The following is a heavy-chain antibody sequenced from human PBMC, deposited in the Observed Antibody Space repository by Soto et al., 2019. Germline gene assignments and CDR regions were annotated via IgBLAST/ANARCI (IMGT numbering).Heavy chain of an antibody. CDR2: INHSGST. J-gene: IGHJ6*02. Sequence: QVQLQQWGAGLLKPSETLSLTCAVYGGSFSGYYWSWIRQPPGKGLEWIGEINHSGSTNYNPYLKSRVSISVDTSKNRFSLTVSCVTAADTAVYYCASSTYYGEYEEEDYYYGMDVWGQGSTVTVSS. CDR1: GGSFSGYY. CDR3: ASSTYYGEYEEEDYYYGMDV. V-gene: IGHV4-34*01. D-gene: IGHD4-17*01.